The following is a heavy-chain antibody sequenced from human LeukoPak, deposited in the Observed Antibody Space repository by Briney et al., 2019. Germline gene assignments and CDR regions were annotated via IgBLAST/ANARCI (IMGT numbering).Heavy chain of an antibody. CDR2: IRYDGSNK. J-gene: IGHJ6*03. D-gene: IGHD3-10*01. Sequence: GGSLRLSCAASGFTFTSYGMHWVRQAPGKGLEWVAFIRYDGSNKYYADSVKGRFTISRDNSKNTLYLQMNSLRAEDTAVYYCARDSITMVRGSPSPDYMDVWGKGTTVTISS. CDR3: ARDSITMVRGSPSPDYMDV. V-gene: IGHV3-30*02. CDR1: GFTFTSYG.